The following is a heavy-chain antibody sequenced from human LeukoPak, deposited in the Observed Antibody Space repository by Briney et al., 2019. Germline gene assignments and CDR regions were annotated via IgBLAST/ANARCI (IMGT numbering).Heavy chain of an antibody. Sequence: GGSLRLSCAASGFTFSSYWMHWVRQAPGKGLVWVSRINSDGSSTSYADSVKGRFTISRDNAKNTLYLQMNSLRAEDTAVYYCASYARVSSGHSGFDYWGQGTLVTVSS. CDR2: INSDGSST. CDR3: ASYARVSSGHSGFDY. D-gene: IGHD6-19*01. J-gene: IGHJ4*02. V-gene: IGHV3-74*01. CDR1: GFTFSSYW.